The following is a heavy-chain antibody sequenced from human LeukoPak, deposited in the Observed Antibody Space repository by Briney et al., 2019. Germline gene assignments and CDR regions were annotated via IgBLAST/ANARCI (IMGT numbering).Heavy chain of an antibody. CDR1: GYTFTGYY. CDR2: INPNSGGT. Sequence: ASVKVSCKASGYTFTGYYMHWVRQAPGQGLEWMGWINPNSGGTNYAQKFQGWVTMTRDTSISTAYMELSRLRSDDTAVYYCARGRGPTVTTLPRIVRGLDWFDPWGQGTLVTVSS. CDR3: ARGRGPTVTTLPRIVRGLDWFDP. J-gene: IGHJ5*02. V-gene: IGHV1-2*04. D-gene: IGHD4-17*01.